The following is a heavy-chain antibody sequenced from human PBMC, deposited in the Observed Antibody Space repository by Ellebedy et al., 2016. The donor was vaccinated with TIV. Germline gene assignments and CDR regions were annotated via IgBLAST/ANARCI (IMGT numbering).Heavy chain of an antibody. CDR1: GGSFSGYY. CDR3: ARDEGAMGVFDY. D-gene: IGHD1-26*01. CDR2: INHSGST. V-gene: IGHV4-34*01. Sequence: MPGGSLRLSCAVYGGSFSGYYGSWIRQRPGKGLEWIGEINHSGSTNYNPSLKSRVTISVDTSKNQFSLRLSSVTAADTAVYYCARDEGAMGVFDYWGQGTRVTVSS. J-gene: IGHJ4*02.